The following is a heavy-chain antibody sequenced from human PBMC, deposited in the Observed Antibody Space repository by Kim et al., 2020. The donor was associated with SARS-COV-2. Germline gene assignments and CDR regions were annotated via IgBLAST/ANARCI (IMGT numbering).Heavy chain of an antibody. V-gene: IGHV3-20*04. CDR2: ITWNGARA. D-gene: IGHD3-22*01. CDR3: VHDMRDADGYQIFAFDC. J-gene: IGHJ4*02. CDR1: GFRFNAYG. Sequence: GGSLRLSCATSGFRFNAYGMSWVRQVPGKGVEWVSGITWNGARADYADSVKGRFIISRDNAKNSLSLQMNSLRDEDTALYYCVHDMRDADGYQIFAFDCWGQGTLISVSS.